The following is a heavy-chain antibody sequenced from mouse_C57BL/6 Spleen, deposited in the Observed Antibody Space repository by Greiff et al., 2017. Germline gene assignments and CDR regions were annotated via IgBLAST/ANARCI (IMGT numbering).Heavy chain of an antibody. CDR1: GYTFTSYW. Sequence: QVQLQQPGAELVRPGSSVKLSCKASGYTFTSYWMHWVKQRPIQGLEWIGNIDPSDSETHYNQKFKDKATLTVDKSSSTAYMHLSSLTSEDSAVYYCARPYYYGSSDYYAMDYWGQGTSVTVSS. D-gene: IGHD1-1*01. CDR3: ARPYYYGSSDYYAMDY. V-gene: IGHV1-52*01. J-gene: IGHJ4*01. CDR2: IDPSDSET.